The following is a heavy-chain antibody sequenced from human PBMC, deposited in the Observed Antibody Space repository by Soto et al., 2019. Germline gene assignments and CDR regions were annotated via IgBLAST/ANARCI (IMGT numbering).Heavy chain of an antibody. CDR1: GGSISSGGYY. CDR2: IYYSGST. J-gene: IGHJ3*02. V-gene: IGHV4-31*03. Sequence: SETLSLTCTASGGSISSGGYYWSWIRQHPGKGLEWIGYIYYSGSTYYNPSLKSRVTISVDTSKNQFSLKLSSVTAADTAVYYCARTRRTKDAFDIWGQGTMVTVSS. CDR3: ARTRRTKDAFDI. D-gene: IGHD2-8*01.